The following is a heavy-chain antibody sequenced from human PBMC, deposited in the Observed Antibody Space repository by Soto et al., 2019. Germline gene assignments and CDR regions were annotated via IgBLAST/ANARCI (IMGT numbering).Heavy chain of an antibody. D-gene: IGHD1-26*01. V-gene: IGHV4-31*03. Sequence: PSETLSLTCTVSGGSISSGGYYWSWIRQHPGKGLEWIGYIYYSGSAYYNPSLKSRVTISVDTSKNQFSLKLSSVTAADTAVYYCASLNAGDYYYCGMDVWGQGTTVTVAS. CDR2: IYYSGSA. CDR3: ASLNAGDYYYCGMDV. J-gene: IGHJ6*02. CDR1: GGSISSGGYY.